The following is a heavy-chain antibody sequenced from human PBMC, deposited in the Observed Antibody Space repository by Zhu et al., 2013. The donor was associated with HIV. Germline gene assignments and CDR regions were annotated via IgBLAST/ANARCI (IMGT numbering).Heavy chain of an antibody. V-gene: IGHV5-51*01. Sequence: EVQLVQSGTEVKKSGESLKISCKASGYTFATNWIGWVRQMPGKGLEWVGIVYPSDSDTRYSPPFQGQVTVSADKSINTAYLQWTSLKASDTAIYYCARTIYYSYGSAYPQDQYYYYMDVWGKGTNGHRLL. D-gene: IGHD3-22*01. J-gene: IGHJ6*03. CDR1: GYTFATNW. CDR3: ARTIYYSYGSAYPQDQYYYYMDV. CDR2: VYPSDSDT.